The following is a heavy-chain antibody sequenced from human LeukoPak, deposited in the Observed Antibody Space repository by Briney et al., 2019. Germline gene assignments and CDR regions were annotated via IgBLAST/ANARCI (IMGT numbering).Heavy chain of an antibody. D-gene: IGHD2-2*03. J-gene: IGHJ4*02. Sequence: SETLSLTCIVSGGSISGHYWSWIRQPPGKGLEWIGYSYYSGTTKYNPSLKSRVTISIDTPKNQFSLRLSSMTAADTAVYYCARVDDHGHSDYWGQGTLVTVSS. V-gene: IGHV4-59*11. CDR1: GGSISGHY. CDR3: ARVDDHGHSDY. CDR2: SYYSGTT.